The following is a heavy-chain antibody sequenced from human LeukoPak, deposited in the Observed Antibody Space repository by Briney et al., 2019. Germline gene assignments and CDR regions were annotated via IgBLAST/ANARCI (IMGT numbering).Heavy chain of an antibody. D-gene: IGHD3-22*01. J-gene: IGHJ4*02. CDR3: VRGGDHGGSGYSQEIDY. CDR1: GGSISSSSDY. Sequence: SETLSLTCTVSGGSISSSSDYWGWIRQSPGKGLEWIGSLYYSGSIYYNPSLKSRVTISVDTSKNQFSLKLSSMTAADTAVYYCVRGGDHGGSGYSQEIDYWGQGTLVTVSS. CDR2: LYYSGSI. V-gene: IGHV4-39*01.